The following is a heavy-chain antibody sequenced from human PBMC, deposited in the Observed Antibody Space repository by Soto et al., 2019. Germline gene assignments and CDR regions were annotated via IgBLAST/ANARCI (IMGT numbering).Heavy chain of an antibody. V-gene: IGHV4-39*01. Sequence: SETLSLTCTVSGGSISSSSYFWGWIRQPPGKGLEWIGSIYYSGSTYYNPSLKSRVTISVDTSKNQFSLKLSSVTAADTAVYYCARSPYSNYVWWFDPWGQGTLVTVSS. CDR1: GGSISSSSYF. CDR3: ARSPYSNYVWWFDP. J-gene: IGHJ5*02. D-gene: IGHD4-4*01. CDR2: IYYSGST.